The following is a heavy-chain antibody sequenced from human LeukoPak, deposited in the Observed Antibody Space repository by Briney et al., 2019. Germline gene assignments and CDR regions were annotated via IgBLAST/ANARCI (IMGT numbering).Heavy chain of an antibody. CDR1: GFTFSSYD. Sequence: GGSLRLSCAASGFTFSSYDMHWVRQAPGKGLEWVAFIRYDGTNKYYADSVKGRFTLSRDNSKNTLYLQMNSLRAEDMAVYYCAKEDHYREAFDIWGQGTMVTVSS. D-gene: IGHD4-11*01. J-gene: IGHJ3*02. V-gene: IGHV3-30*02. CDR3: AKEDHYREAFDI. CDR2: IRYDGTNK.